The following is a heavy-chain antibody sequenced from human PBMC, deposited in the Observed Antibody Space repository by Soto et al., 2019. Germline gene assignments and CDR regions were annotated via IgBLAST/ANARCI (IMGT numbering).Heavy chain of an antibody. Sequence: GGSVRLSCAASGFTFSSYAMSWVRQAPGKGLEWVSAISGSGGSTYYADSVKGRFTISRDNSKNTLYLQMNSLRAEDTAVYYCAKASGRCSGGSCYRVVHFDYWGQGTLVTVSS. CDR2: ISGSGGST. D-gene: IGHD2-15*01. J-gene: IGHJ4*02. CDR1: GFTFSSYA. V-gene: IGHV3-23*01. CDR3: AKASGRCSGGSCYRVVHFDY.